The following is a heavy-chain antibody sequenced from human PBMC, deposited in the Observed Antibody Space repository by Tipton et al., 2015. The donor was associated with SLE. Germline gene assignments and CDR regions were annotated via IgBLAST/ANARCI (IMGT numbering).Heavy chain of an antibody. CDR1: GGSISSGSYY. D-gene: IGHD6-13*01. CDR3: ARVVKGSSWYWFDP. V-gene: IGHV4-61*02. Sequence: TLSLTCSVSGGSISSGSYYWSWIRQPAGKGLEWIGRIYSRGSTNSNLSLKSRVTISVDTSKKQFSLKLSSVTAADTAVYYCARVVKGSSWYWFDPWGQGTLVTVSS. J-gene: IGHJ5*02. CDR2: IYSRGST.